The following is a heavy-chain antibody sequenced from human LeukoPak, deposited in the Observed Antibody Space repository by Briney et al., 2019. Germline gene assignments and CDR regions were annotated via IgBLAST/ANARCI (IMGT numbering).Heavy chain of an antibody. V-gene: IGHV5-51*01. J-gene: IGHJ4*02. Sequence: GESLKISCKGSGYSFTSYWIGWVRQMPGKGLEWMGIIYPGDSGTRYSPSFQGQVTISADKSISTAYLQWSSLKASDTAMYYCARLRGYGDHGGRGFGYWGQGTLVTVSS. CDR3: ARLRGYGDHGGRGFGY. D-gene: IGHD4-17*01. CDR2: IYPGDSGT. CDR1: GYSFTSYW.